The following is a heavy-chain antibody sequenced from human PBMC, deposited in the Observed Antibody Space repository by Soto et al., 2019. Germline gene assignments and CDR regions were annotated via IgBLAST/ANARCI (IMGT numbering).Heavy chain of an antibody. Sequence: GESLKISCKGSGYSFTSYWIGWVRQMPGKGLEWMGIIYPGDSDTRYSPSFQGQVTISADKSIRTAYLQWSSLKASGTAMYYCASLGYYDRSAKLRALDIWGQGTMVTVSS. V-gene: IGHV5-51*01. D-gene: IGHD3-22*01. CDR1: GYSFTSYW. CDR2: IYPGDSDT. CDR3: ASLGYYDRSAKLRALDI. J-gene: IGHJ3*02.